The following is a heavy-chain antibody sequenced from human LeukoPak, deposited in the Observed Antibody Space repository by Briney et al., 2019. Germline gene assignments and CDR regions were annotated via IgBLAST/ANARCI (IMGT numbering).Heavy chain of an antibody. CDR1: GYSFTSYW. CDR2: IYPGDSDT. J-gene: IGHJ4*02. Sequence: GESLKISCKGSGYSFTSYWIGWVRQMPGKGLEWMGIIYPGDSDTRYSPSFQGQVTISADKSISTAYLQWSSLKASDTAMYYCARLDGLEYSSPNFDYWGQGTLVTVSS. D-gene: IGHD6-6*01. CDR3: ARLDGLEYSSPNFDY. V-gene: IGHV5-51*01.